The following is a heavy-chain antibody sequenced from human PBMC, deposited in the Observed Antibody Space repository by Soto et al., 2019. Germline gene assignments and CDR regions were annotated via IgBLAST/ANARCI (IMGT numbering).Heavy chain of an antibody. CDR3: ARTNTFSTTGTTYYYYGMDV. D-gene: IGHD1-1*01. J-gene: IGHJ6*02. Sequence: ASVKVSCKASGYTFTGYYMHWVRQAPGQGLEWMGWINPNSGGTNYAQKFQGRVTMTRDTSISTAYMELSRLRSDDTAVYYCARTNTFSTTGTTYYYYGMDVWGQGTTVTVSS. CDR1: GYTFTGYY. V-gene: IGHV1-2*02. CDR2: INPNSGGT.